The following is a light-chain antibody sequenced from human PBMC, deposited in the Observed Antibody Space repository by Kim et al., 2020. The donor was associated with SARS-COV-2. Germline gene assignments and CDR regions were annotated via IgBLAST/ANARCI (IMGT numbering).Light chain of an antibody. V-gene: IGLV3-1*01. CDR1: KLGDKY. Sequence: AAPGQTASITCSGDKLGDKYACWYQQKPGPSPVLVIYQDSKRPSGIPERFSGSNSGNTATLTISGTQAMDEADYYCQAWDSSTVVFGGGTQLTVL. CDR3: QAWDSSTVV. CDR2: QDS. J-gene: IGLJ2*01.